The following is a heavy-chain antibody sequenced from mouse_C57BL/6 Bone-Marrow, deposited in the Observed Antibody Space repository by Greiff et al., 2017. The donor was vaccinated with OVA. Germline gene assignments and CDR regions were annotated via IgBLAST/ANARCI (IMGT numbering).Heavy chain of an antibody. CDR2: IDPENGDT. Sequence: VQLQQSGAELVRPGASVKLSCTASGFNIKDDYMHWVKQRPEQGLEWIGWIDPENGDTEYASKFQGKATITADTSSTTASLQLSSLTSEDTAVYYCTTYIPYGSSPHYYAMDYWGQGTSVTVSS. J-gene: IGHJ4*01. CDR1: GFNIKDDY. CDR3: TTYIPYGSSPHYYAMDY. D-gene: IGHD1-1*01. V-gene: IGHV14-4*01.